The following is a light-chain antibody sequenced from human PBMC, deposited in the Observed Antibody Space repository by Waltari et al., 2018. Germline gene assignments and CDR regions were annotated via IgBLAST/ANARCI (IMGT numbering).Light chain of an antibody. J-gene: IGKJ4*01. CDR1: LGISSW. CDR2: AAS. CDR3: QQANSLPLT. V-gene: IGKV1-12*01. Sequence: DIQMTQSPSYVSASVGDIVTITCRARLGISSWLAWYQQKPGKPPKLLIYAASRLQSGVPSRFSGSGSGTDFTLTISNLQPEDFATYYCQQANSLPLTFGGGTKVEIK.